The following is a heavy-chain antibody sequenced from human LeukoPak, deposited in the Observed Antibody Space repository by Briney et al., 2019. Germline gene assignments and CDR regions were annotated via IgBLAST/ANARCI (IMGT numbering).Heavy chain of an antibody. D-gene: IGHD6-13*01. Sequence: SETLSLTCTVFGGSISSYYWSWIRQPPGKGLEWIGYIYYSGSTNYNPSLKSRVTISVDTSKNQFSLKLSSVTAADTAVYYCARESAAGWTFDYWGQGTLATVSS. CDR3: ARESAAGWTFDY. CDR2: IYYSGST. V-gene: IGHV4-59*01. CDR1: GGSISSYY. J-gene: IGHJ4*02.